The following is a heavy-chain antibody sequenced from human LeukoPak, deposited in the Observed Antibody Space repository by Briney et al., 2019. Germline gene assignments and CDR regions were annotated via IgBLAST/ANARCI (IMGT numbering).Heavy chain of an antibody. V-gene: IGHV3-30-3*01. CDR1: GFTFNNYA. CDR3: ARDSFRAGIAPVTMIPRGPFDY. Sequence: GGSLRLSCAASGFTFNNYAMHWVRQAPGKGLEWVAVMSSDGSNKYYADSVKGRFTISRDNSKNTLYLQMNSLRGEDTAVYYCARDSFRAGIAPVTMIPRGPFDYWGQGTLVTVSS. J-gene: IGHJ4*02. CDR2: MSSDGSNK. D-gene: IGHD3-22*01.